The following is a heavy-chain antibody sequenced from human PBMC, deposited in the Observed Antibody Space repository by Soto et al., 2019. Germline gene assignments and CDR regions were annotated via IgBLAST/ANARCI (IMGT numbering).Heavy chain of an antibody. V-gene: IGHV4-59*01. CDR1: GGSISNYY. CDR2: IYYSGST. D-gene: IGHD3-10*01. CDR3: ARGGSGLGRGFWFDP. J-gene: IGHJ5*02. Sequence: QVQLQESGPGLVKPSETLSLTCTVSGGSISNYYWSWIRQPPGKGLEWIGYIYYSGSTNYNPSLKRRVTISVDTSKNQFSLKLSSVTAADTAVYYCARGGSGLGRGFWFDPWGQGTLVTVSS.